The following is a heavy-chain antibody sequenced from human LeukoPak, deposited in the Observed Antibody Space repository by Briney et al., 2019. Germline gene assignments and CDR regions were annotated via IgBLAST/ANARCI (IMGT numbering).Heavy chain of an antibody. V-gene: IGHV3-23*01. CDR2: ISGSGGCT. CDR1: GFTFSTYA. D-gene: IGHD5-12*01. J-gene: IGHJ4*02. Sequence: GGSLRLSCAASGFTFSTYAMNWVRQASGKGLEWVSTISGSGGCTYYADSVKGRFTISRDSSKNTLYLQMNSLRAEDTAVYYCAAGRSGYDQFDYWGQGTLVTVSS. CDR3: AAGRSGYDQFDY.